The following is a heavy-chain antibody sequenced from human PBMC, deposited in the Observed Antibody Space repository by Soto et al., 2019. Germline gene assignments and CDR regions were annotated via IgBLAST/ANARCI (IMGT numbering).Heavy chain of an antibody. Sequence: GESLKISCKGSGYSFTSYWIGWVRQMPGKGLEWMGIIYPGDSDTRYSPSFQGQVTFSADKSISTAYLQWSSLKASDTAMYYCARQYSSQARTEEGWFDPWGQGTLVTVAS. D-gene: IGHD6-6*01. V-gene: IGHV5-51*01. CDR1: GYSFTSYW. CDR2: IYPGDSDT. CDR3: ARQYSSQARTEEGWFDP. J-gene: IGHJ5*02.